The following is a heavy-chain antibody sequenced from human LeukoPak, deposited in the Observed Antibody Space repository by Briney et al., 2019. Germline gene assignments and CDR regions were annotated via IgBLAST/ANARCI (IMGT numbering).Heavy chain of an antibody. CDR2: IYYSGST. CDR3: ARQRFLEWLSWFDP. V-gene: IGHV4-30-4*08. Sequence: SETLSLTCTVSGDSINSGDYYWSWIRQPPGKGLEWIGYIYYSGSTYYNPSLKSRVTISLDTSKNQFSLRLSSVTAADTAVYYCARQRFLEWLSWFDPWGRGTLVTVSS. D-gene: IGHD3-3*01. J-gene: IGHJ5*02. CDR1: GDSINSGDYY.